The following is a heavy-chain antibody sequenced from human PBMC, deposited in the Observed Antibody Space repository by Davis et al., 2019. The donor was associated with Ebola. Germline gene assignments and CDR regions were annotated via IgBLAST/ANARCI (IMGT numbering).Heavy chain of an antibody. D-gene: IGHD3-10*02. V-gene: IGHV3-48*04. Sequence: GGSLRLSCATSGFTFSSYSMNWVRQAPGKGLEWVSYISSSGSTIYYADSVKGRFTISRDNAKNSLYLQMNSLRAEDTAVYYCARTHDVYGMDVWGQGTTVTVSS. J-gene: IGHJ6*02. CDR3: ARTHDVYGMDV. CDR1: GFTFSSYS. CDR2: ISSSGSTI.